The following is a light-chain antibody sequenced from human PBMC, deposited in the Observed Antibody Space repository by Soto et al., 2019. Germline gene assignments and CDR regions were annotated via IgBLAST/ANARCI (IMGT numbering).Light chain of an antibody. CDR1: SSDVGGYNY. J-gene: IGLJ2*01. CDR3: SPYTSSSTYVV. V-gene: IGLV2-14*01. CDR2: DVS. Sequence: QSALTQPASVSGSPGQSITISCTGTSSDVGGYNYVSWYQQHPGKAPKLMIYDVSNRPSGVSNRFSGSKSGNTASLTISGLQAEDEADYYCSPYTSSSTYVVFGGGTKPTVL.